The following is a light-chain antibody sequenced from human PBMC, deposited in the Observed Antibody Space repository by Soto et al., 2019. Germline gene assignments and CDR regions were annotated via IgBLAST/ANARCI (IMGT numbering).Light chain of an antibody. J-gene: IGKJ2*01. V-gene: IGKV3-20*01. CDR1: QSITSNY. Sequence: EIVLTQSPGTLSLSPGEGATLSCRASQSITSNYLAWYQQKAGQGPRLLIYGVSNRATGTPDRFSGSGSGTDFTLTISRLEPEDFAVYYCQKYGGSPRTFGQGTKLEIK. CDR2: GVS. CDR3: QKYGGSPRT.